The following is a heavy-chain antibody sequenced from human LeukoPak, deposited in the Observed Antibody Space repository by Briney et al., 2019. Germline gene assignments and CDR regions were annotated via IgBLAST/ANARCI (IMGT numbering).Heavy chain of an antibody. J-gene: IGHJ4*02. Sequence: GGSLRLSCAASGFSFSSYTMHWVRQAPGKGLEWVAVVSYDENNKYYADSVKGRFTISRDNSKNTLYLQMNSLRAEDTAVYYCARDRIYCSGGSCYHSGGIDYWGQGTLVTVSS. CDR3: ARDRIYCSGGSCYHSGGIDY. V-gene: IGHV3-30*04. D-gene: IGHD2-15*01. CDR1: GFSFSSYT. CDR2: VSYDENNK.